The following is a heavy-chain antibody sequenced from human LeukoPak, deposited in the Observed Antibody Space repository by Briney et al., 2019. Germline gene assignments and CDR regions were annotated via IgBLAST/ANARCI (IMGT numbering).Heavy chain of an antibody. J-gene: IGHJ5*02. CDR1: GFSFNTYA. D-gene: IGHD2-15*01. V-gene: IGHV3-23*01. CDR2: ISTGGGTT. CDR3: VKESSGGTLNWFGP. Sequence: GGSLRLSCAAPGFSFNTYAMSWVRQAPGKGLEWVSDISTGGGTTNYADSVKGRFTISRDNSKNTLYLQMNSLRAEDTAVYYCVKESSGGTLNWFGPWGQGTLVTVSS.